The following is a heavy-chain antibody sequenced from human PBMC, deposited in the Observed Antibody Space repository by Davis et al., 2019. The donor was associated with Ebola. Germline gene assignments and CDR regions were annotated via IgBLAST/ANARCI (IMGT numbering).Heavy chain of an antibody. V-gene: IGHV4-39*01. J-gene: IGHJ3*02. CDR1: GGSISTTSYY. CDR3: VRHPVGLYDAFDI. CDR2: IYYTEIT. Sequence: SETLSFTCTVSGGSISTTSYYWGWVRQSPGKGLEWIASIYYTEITYINPSLKSRVIISIDKSKNQFSLKLNSVTAADTAVYYCVRHPVGLYDAFDIWGQGTMVAVSA.